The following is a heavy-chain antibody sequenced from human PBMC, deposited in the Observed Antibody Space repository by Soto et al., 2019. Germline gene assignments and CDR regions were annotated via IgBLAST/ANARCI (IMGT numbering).Heavy chain of an antibody. Sequence: QGQLVQSGVEVKKPGASVKVSCSSSDNTFTNFGVTWVRQAPGQCLEWMGWISPYTDDPSYAQKFQGRVTMTIDTSTSTAYLDLRSQTSDDTAVYYCAKVIPGAEAWFHPWGQGTLVTVSS. D-gene: IGHD2-2*01. CDR1: DNTFTNFG. J-gene: IGHJ5*02. V-gene: IGHV1-18*01. CDR2: ISPYTDDP. CDR3: AKVIPGAEAWFHP.